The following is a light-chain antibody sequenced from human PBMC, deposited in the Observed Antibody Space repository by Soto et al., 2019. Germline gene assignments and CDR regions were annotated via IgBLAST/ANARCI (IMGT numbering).Light chain of an antibody. V-gene: IGKV1-8*01. CDR3: QQYYSYSFT. CDR1: PGISSY. Sequence: AIRMTQSPSSLSASTGDRVTITCRASPGISSYLAWYQQKPGKAPKLLIYAASTLQSGVTSRFSGSGSGTDFTLTISCLQSEDFATYYCQQYYSYSFTFGPGTKVDIK. J-gene: IGKJ3*01. CDR2: AAS.